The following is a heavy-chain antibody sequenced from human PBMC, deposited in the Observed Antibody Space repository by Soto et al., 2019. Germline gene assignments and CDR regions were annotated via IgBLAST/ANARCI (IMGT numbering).Heavy chain of an antibody. CDR2: ISPLKGNT. D-gene: IGHD6-25*01. CDR1: GYTFTNYG. V-gene: IGHV1-18*01. Sequence: QVQLVQSGAEVKKPGASVKVSCKASGYTFTNYGIHWVRQAPGQGLKWMGWISPLKGNTKYAQKVQGRVSVTTDTSTTTVYMELSGLRYDDTALYYCARSGEPPFDFWGLGTLVTVSS. CDR3: ARSGEPPFDF. J-gene: IGHJ4*02.